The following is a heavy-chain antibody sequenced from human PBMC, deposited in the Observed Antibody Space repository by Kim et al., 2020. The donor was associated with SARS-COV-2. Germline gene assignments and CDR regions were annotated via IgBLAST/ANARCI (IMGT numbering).Heavy chain of an antibody. CDR3: ASDGPYSRVAGDAFDI. Sequence: SETMSLTCTVSGGSISSSSYYWGWIRQPPGKGLEWIGSIYYSGSTYYNPSLKSRVTISVDTSKNQFSLKLSSVTAADTAVYYCASDGPYSRVAGDAFDIWGQGTMVTVSS. D-gene: IGHD6-13*01. CDR2: IYYSGST. CDR1: GGSISSSSYY. J-gene: IGHJ3*02. V-gene: IGHV4-39*01.